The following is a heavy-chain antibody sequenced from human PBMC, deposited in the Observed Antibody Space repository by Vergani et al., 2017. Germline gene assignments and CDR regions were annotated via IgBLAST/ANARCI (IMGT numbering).Heavy chain of an antibody. Sequence: QVQLVQSGAEVKKPGSSVKVSCKASGGTFSSYAISWVRQAPGQGLEWMGGIIPIFGTANYAQKFQGRVTITGDESTSTAYMELSSLRSEDTAVYYCARDHSRDSSGYYYYFDYWGQGTLVTVSS. J-gene: IGHJ4*02. CDR1: GGTFSSYA. CDR2: IIPIFGTA. CDR3: ARDHSRDSSGYYYYFDY. D-gene: IGHD3-22*01. V-gene: IGHV1-69*12.